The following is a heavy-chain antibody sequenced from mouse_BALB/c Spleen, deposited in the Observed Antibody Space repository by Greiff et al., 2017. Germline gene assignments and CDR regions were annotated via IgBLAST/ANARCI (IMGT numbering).Heavy chain of an antibody. V-gene: IGHV3-6*02. CDR2: ISYDGSN. D-gene: IGHD4-1*01. CDR3: ASGRFAY. J-gene: IGHJ3*01. Sequence: EVKLVESGPGLVKPSQSLSLTCSVTGYSITSGYYWNWIRQFPGNKLEWMGYISYDGSNNYNPSLKNRISITRDTSKNQFFLKLNSVTTEDTATYYCASGRFAYWGQGTLVTVSA. CDR1: GYSITSGYY.